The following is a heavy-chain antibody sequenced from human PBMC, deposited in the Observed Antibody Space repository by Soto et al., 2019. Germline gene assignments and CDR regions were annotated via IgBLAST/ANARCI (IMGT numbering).Heavy chain of an antibody. CDR2: ISGSGVGASGGST. CDR1: GFTFSTYA. Sequence: GGSLRLSCAASGFTFSTYAMSWVRQAPGEGLQWVSGISGSGVGASGGSTYYADSVKGRFTISRDNSKNTLYLQMNSLRAEDTAIYYCAKDLDRHIVVVLPANLFDYWGQGTLVTVSS. V-gene: IGHV3-23*01. J-gene: IGHJ4*02. CDR3: AKDLDRHIVVVLPANLFDY. D-gene: IGHD2-15*01.